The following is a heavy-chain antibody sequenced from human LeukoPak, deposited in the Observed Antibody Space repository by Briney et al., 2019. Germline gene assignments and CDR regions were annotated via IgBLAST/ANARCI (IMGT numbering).Heavy chain of an antibody. CDR1: GFTFSSYS. CDR2: IYYSGST. V-gene: IGHV4-59*01. Sequence: GSLRLSCAASGFTFSSYSMNWVRQAPGKGLEWIGYIYYSGSTNYNPSLKSRVTISVDTSKNQFSLKLSSVTAADTAVYYCARHYDNDAFDIWGQGTMVTVSS. J-gene: IGHJ3*02. D-gene: IGHD3-22*01. CDR3: ARHYDNDAFDI.